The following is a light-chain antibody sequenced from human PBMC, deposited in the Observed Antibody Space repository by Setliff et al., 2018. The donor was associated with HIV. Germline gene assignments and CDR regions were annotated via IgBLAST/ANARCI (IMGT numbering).Light chain of an antibody. Sequence: SYELTQPPSVSVSLGQTANITCSGDKLGEKYTCWYQQKPGRSPVLVIYQDFKRPSGIPERFSGSNSGTTATLTISGTQAMDEADYYCSSYAGNNTCVFGSGTKGTVL. CDR2: QDF. CDR1: KLGEKY. V-gene: IGLV3-1*01. J-gene: IGLJ1*01. CDR3: SSYAGNNTCV.